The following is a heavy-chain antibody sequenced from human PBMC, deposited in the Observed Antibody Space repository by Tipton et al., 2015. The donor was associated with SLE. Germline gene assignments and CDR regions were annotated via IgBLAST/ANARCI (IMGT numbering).Heavy chain of an antibody. CDR2: IDDSGNT. Sequence: LRLSCTVSGGSISSHYWSWIRQPPGKGLEWIGYIDDSGNTDYTPSLKSRVTISVDTSKNQFSLKLNSVTAADTAVYYCVRHGGYWGQGTLVTVSS. D-gene: IGHD3-3*01. J-gene: IGHJ4*02. V-gene: IGHV4-59*08. CDR3: VRHGGY. CDR1: GGSISSHY.